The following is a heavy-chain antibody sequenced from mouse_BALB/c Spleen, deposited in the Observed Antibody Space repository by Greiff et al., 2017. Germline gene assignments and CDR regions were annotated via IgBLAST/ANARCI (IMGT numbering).Heavy chain of an antibody. D-gene: IGHD2-4*01. Sequence: VQLQQPGAELVKPGASVKLSCKASGYTFTSYWMHWVKQRPGQGLEWIGEINPSNGRTNYNEKFKSKATLTVDKSSSTAYMQLSSLTSEDSAVYYCARDDYDLFAYWGQGTTLTVSS. CDR2: INPSNGRT. CDR3: ARDDYDLFAY. J-gene: IGHJ2*01. CDR1: GYTFTSYW. V-gene: IGHV1S81*02.